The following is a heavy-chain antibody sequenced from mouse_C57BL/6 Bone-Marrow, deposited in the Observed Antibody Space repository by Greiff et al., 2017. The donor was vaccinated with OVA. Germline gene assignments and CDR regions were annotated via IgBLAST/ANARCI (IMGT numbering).Heavy chain of an antibody. CDR1: GYTFTDHT. CDR3: ARNYYGSRPYYFDY. CDR2: IYPRDGST. D-gene: IGHD1-1*01. J-gene: IGHJ2*01. Sequence: VKLQESDAELVKPGASVKISCKVSGYTFTDHTIHWMKQRPEQGLEWIGYIYPRDGSTKYNEKFKGKATLTADKSSSTAYMQLNSLTSEDSAVYFCARNYYGSRPYYFDYWGQGTTLTVSS. V-gene: IGHV1-78*01.